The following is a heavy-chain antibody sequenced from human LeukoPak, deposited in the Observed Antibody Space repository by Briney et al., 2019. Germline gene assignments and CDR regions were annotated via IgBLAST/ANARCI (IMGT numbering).Heavy chain of an antibody. V-gene: IGHV3-7*01. CDR3: ARAQWTAFDYYYYMDV. CDR1: GFTFSRYW. J-gene: IGHJ6*03. D-gene: IGHD3/OR15-3a*01. Sequence: GGSLRLSCAVSGFTFSRYWMTWVRQAPGKGLEWVANIKVDGSEKYYVDAVKGRFTISRVNAKDSLYLQMSGLRAEDTAIYYCARAQWTAFDYYYYMDVWGKGTTVTVSS. CDR2: IKVDGSEK.